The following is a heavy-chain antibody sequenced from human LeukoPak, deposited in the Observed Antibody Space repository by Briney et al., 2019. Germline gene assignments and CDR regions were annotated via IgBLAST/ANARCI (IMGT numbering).Heavy chain of an antibody. J-gene: IGHJ4*02. Sequence: ASVKVSCKASGYTFTGYYMHWVRQAPGEGLEWMGWINPNSGGTKYAQKFQGRVTMTRDTSINTAYMEVRRLTSDDTTVYYCARGRIQLWFDDDWGQGTLVTVSS. V-gene: IGHV1-2*02. CDR1: GYTFTGYY. CDR3: ARGRIQLWFDDD. D-gene: IGHD5-18*01. CDR2: INPNSGGT.